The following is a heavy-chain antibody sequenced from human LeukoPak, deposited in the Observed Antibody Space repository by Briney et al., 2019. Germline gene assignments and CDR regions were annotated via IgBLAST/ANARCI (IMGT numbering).Heavy chain of an antibody. V-gene: IGHV4-59*01. J-gene: IGHJ3*01. Sequence: KPSETLSLTCTVSGGSINSYYWNWIRQPPGKGLELIGYIYYSGSPTYNPSLKSRVTISVDTSKNQFSLQLSSVTAADTAVYYCAGDVMSTALDAFDVWGQGTTVTVSS. CDR2: IYYSGSP. CDR3: AGDVMSTALDAFDV. CDR1: GGSINSYY. D-gene: IGHD1-1*01.